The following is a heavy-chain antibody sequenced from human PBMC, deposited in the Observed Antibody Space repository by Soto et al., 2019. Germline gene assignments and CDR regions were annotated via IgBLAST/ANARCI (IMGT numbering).Heavy chain of an antibody. J-gene: IGHJ5*02. V-gene: IGHV4-4*07. CDR3: ARGQRFSDWFDP. CDR2: IYSSGTT. CDR1: GGSISGYY. Sequence: QVQLQESGPGLVRASETLSLTCTVSGGSISGYYWTWIRQPAGKGLEWIGRIYSSGTTKYNPPLKSRVTMSLDTSKNQFSLRLSSVTATDTAVYYCARGQRFSDWFDPWGPGTLVTVSS. D-gene: IGHD3-3*01.